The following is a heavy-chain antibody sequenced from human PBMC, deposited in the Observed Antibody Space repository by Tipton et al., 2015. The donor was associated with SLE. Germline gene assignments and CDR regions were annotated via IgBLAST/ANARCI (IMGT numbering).Heavy chain of an antibody. D-gene: IGHD3-22*01. CDR2: ISYSGST. CDR1: GGSITRSGDY. J-gene: IGHJ4*02. V-gene: IGHV4-39*07. CDR3: AITMVVGPFDY. Sequence: TLSLTCTVSGGSITRSGDYWGWIRQSPGRGLDWIASISYSGSTYFHPTLKSRVTISRDTSENQFSLKLTSVTAADTAVYYCAITMVVGPFDYWGQGTLVAVSS.